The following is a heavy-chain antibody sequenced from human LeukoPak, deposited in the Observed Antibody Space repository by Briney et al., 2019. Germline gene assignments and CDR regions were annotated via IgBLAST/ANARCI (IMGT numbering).Heavy chain of an antibody. V-gene: IGHV1-2*02. CDR2: INPNSGGT. CDR1: GYTFTGYY. D-gene: IGHD2-21*02. Sequence: ASVKVSCKASGYTFTGYYMHWVRQAPGQGLEWMGWINPNSGGTNYAQKFQGRVTMTRDTSISTAYMELSRLRSDDTAVYYCARGRSAVVVTAISPRGFDYWGQGTLVTVSS. J-gene: IGHJ4*02. CDR3: ARGRSAVVVTAISPRGFDY.